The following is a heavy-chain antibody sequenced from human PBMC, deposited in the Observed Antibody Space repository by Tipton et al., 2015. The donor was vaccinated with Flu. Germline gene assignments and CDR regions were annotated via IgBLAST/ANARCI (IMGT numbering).Heavy chain of an antibody. CDR1: GFIFSNYA. V-gene: IGHV3-30*02. Sequence: SLRLSCAASGFIFSNYAMHWVRQAPGKGLEWVAFIRSDTRYIYYADSVKGRYTISRDNSKNMLHLQINGLRAEDTAVYYCASLTGDDYWGQGNLVTVSS. CDR2: IRSDTRYI. CDR3: ASLTGDDY. J-gene: IGHJ4*02. D-gene: IGHD7-27*01.